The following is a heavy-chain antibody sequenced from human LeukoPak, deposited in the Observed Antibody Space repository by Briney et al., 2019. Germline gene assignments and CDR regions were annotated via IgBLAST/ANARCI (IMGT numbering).Heavy chain of an antibody. D-gene: IGHD3-10*01. J-gene: IGHJ6*02. CDR2: IYYSGST. V-gene: IGHV4-30-4*01. CDR1: GGSISSGDYY. CDR3: ARERQRGVYYYYGMDV. Sequence: SQTLSLTCTVSGGSISSGDYYWSWIRQPPGKGLEWIGYIYYSGSTYYNPSLKSRVTISVDTSKNQFSLKLSSVTAADTAVYYCARERQRGVYYYYGMDVRGQGTTVTVSS.